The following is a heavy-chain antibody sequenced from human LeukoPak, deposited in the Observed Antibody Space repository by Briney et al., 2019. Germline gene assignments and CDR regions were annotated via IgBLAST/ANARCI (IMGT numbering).Heavy chain of an antibody. CDR1: GGSFSGYY. CDR3: AKASGD. J-gene: IGHJ4*02. V-gene: IGHV3-23*01. CDR2: ISGSLRGT. D-gene: IGHD7-27*01. Sequence: PSETLSLTCAVYGGSFSGYYWSWIRQPPGKGLEWVSAISGSLRGTYPDSVKGRFTISRDNSKNTLYLQMNSLRAEDTAVYYCAKASGDWGQGTLVTVSS.